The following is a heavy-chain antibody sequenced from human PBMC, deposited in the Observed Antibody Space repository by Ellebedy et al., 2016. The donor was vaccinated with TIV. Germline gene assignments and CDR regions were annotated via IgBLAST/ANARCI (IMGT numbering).Heavy chain of an antibody. CDR2: ISAAGGT. J-gene: IGHJ6*02. CDR1: GFTFSSFA. Sequence: PGGSLRLSCGASGFTFSSFAMSWVRQAPGKGLEWVSTISAAGGTYYADSVKGRFSISRDISKNTLYLQMNSLRAEDTAVYYCAKGVGDSYSARVMDVWGQGTTVTVSS. V-gene: IGHV3-23*01. D-gene: IGHD2-21*02. CDR3: AKGVGDSYSARVMDV.